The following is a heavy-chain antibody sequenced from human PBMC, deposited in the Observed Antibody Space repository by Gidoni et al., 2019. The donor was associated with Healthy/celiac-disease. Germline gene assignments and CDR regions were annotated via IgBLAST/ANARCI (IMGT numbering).Heavy chain of an antibody. V-gene: IGHV3-30*18. J-gene: IGHJ3*02. D-gene: IGHD6-19*01. CDR3: AKDIQQWLFDAFDI. Sequence: QVQLVESGGGVVQPGRSLRLSCEASGFTFSSYGMHWVRQAPGKGLEWVAVISYDGSNKYYADSVKGRFTISRDNSKNTLYLQMNSLRAEDTAVYYCAKDIQQWLFDAFDIWGQGTMVTVSS. CDR1: GFTFSSYG. CDR2: ISYDGSNK.